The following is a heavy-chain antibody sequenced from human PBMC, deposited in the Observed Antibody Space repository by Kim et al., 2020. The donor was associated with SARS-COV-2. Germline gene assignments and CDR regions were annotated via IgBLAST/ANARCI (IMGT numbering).Heavy chain of an antibody. J-gene: IGHJ3*02. Sequence: GGSLRLSCAASGFNFSSYDMHWVRQVLGKGLEWVSVIGYGGDTHYPGHVKGRFTISRENAKNSLYLQMNSLRGGDTAVYYCARDDDPAGTGAFDSWGQGTMGPRSS. V-gene: IGHV3-13*01. D-gene: IGHD6-13*01. CDR1: GFNFSSYD. CDR3: ARDDDPAGTGAFDS. CDR2: IGYGGDT.